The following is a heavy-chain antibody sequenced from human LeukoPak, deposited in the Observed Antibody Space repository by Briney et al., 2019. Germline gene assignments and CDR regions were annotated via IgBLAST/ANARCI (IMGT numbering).Heavy chain of an antibody. Sequence: GGSLRLSCAASGFTFSSYGMHWVRQAPGKGLEWVAVISYDGSNKYYADSVKGRFTISRDNSKNTLYLQMNSLRAEDTAVYYCARDYGGSSPFDFWGQGTLVTVSS. CDR3: ARDYGGSSPFDF. D-gene: IGHD4-23*01. CDR1: GFTFSSYG. J-gene: IGHJ4*02. CDR2: ISYDGSNK. V-gene: IGHV3-30*03.